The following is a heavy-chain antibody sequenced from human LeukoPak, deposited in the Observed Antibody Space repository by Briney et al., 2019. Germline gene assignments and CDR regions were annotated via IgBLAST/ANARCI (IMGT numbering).Heavy chain of an antibody. CDR3: ARAHYGDPFHFDY. CDR1: GYTFTGYY. Sequence: ASVKVSCKASGYTFTGYYMHRVRQAPGQGLEWMGWINPNSGGTNYAQKFQGRVTMTRDTSISTAYMELSRLRSDDTAVYYCARAHYGDPFHFDYWGQGTLVTVSS. V-gene: IGHV1-2*02. J-gene: IGHJ4*02. D-gene: IGHD4-17*01. CDR2: INPNSGGT.